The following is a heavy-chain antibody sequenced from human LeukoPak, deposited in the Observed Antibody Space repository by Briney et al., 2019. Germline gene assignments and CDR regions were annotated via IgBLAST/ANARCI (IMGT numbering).Heavy chain of an antibody. CDR3: ATDHLVYYDSSVSFDY. Sequence: ASVKVSCTVSGYTLTELSMHWVRQAPGKGLEWMGGFDPEDGETIYAQKFQGRVTMTEDTSTDTAYMELSSLRSEDTAVYYCATDHLVYYDSSVSFDYWGQGTLVTVSS. J-gene: IGHJ4*02. D-gene: IGHD3-22*01. CDR1: GYTLTELS. V-gene: IGHV1-24*01. CDR2: FDPEDGET.